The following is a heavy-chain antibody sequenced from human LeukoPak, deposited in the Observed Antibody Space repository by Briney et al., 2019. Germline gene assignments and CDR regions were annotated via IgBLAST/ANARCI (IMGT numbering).Heavy chain of an antibody. CDR3: ARDGYDSSGYSNYFGY. CDR2: IYSGGST. CDR1: GFTVSSNY. D-gene: IGHD3-22*01. V-gene: IGHV3-53*04. J-gene: IGHJ4*02. Sequence: GGSLRLSCAASGFTVSSNYMSWVRQAPGKGLEWVSVIYSGGSTYYADSVKGRFTISRHNSKNTLYLQMNSLRAEDTAVYYCARDGYDSSGYSNYFGYWGQGTLVTVSS.